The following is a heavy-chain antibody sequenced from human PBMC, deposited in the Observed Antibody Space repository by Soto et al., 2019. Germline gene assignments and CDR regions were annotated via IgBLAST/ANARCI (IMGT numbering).Heavy chain of an antibody. CDR2: ISNSGTA. CDR1: GGSISSGDYY. J-gene: IGHJ4*02. CDR3: ARRPATAFYYFDY. D-gene: IGHD2-21*02. Sequence: QVQLQESGPGLVRPSQTLSLTCTVSGGSISSGDYYWSWIRQAPGKGLEWIGYISNSGTAYYNPSLKSRVTISVDTSKNQFSLKLNSVTAADTAVYYCARRPATAFYYFDYWGQGTLVTVSS. V-gene: IGHV4-30-4*01.